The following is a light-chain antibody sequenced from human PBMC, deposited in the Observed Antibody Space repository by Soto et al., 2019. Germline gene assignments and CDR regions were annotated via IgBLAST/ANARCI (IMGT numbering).Light chain of an antibody. Sequence: QSVLTQPASVSGSPGQSITISCTGTSSDVGSYNLVSWYQQHPGKAPKLMIYEVSKRPSGVSNRCSGSKSGNTASLTISGLQAEDEADYYCCSYAGSWVFGGGTQLTVL. CDR1: SSDVGSYNL. CDR3: CSYAGSWV. J-gene: IGLJ3*02. CDR2: EVS. V-gene: IGLV2-23*02.